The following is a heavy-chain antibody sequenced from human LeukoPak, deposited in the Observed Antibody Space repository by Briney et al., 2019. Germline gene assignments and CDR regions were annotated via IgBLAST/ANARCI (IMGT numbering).Heavy chain of an antibody. Sequence: PGGSLRLSCAASGFTFSSYGMHWVRQAPGKGLEWVALIWYDGSNKNYADSVKGRFTISRDNSKNTLFLQMNSLRAEDTAVCYCAREASDAFDIWGQGTMVTVSS. CDR1: GFTFSSYG. V-gene: IGHV3-33*01. J-gene: IGHJ3*02. CDR3: AREASDAFDI. CDR2: IWYDGSNK.